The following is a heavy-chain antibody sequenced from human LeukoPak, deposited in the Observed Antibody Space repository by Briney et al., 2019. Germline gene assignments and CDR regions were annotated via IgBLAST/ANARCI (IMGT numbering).Heavy chain of an antibody. CDR3: ARDLSYDYVWGSYRKYNWFDP. CDR1: GYTFTGYY. D-gene: IGHD3-16*02. Sequence: GASVKVSCKASGYTFTGYYMHWVRQAPGQGLEWMGWINPNSGGTSYAQKFQGRVTMTRDTSISTAYMELSRLRSDDTAVYYCARDLSYDYVWGSYRKYNWFDPWGQGTLVTVSS. CDR2: INPNSGGT. J-gene: IGHJ5*02. V-gene: IGHV1-2*02.